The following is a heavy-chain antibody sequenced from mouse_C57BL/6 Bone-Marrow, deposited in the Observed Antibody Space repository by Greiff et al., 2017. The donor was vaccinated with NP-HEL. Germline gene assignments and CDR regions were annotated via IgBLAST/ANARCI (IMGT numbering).Heavy chain of an antibody. V-gene: IGHV1-59*01. CDR2: IDPSDSYT. Sequence: VQLQQPGAELVRPGTSVKLSCKASGYTFTSYWLHWVKQRPGQGLEWIGVIDPSDSYTNYNQKFKGKATLTVDTSSSTAYMQLSSLTSEDSAVYYCAASNYGFMDYWGQGTSVTVSS. CDR1: GYTFTSYW. D-gene: IGHD2-5*01. CDR3: AASNYGFMDY. J-gene: IGHJ4*01.